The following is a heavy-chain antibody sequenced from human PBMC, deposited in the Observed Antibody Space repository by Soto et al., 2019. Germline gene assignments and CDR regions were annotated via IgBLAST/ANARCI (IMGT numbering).Heavy chain of an antibody. V-gene: IGHV1-18*01. CDR2: ISAYNGNT. CDR1: VYTFTSYL. CDR3: ARYGGCSGGSCYSDAFDI. Sequence: AASVKVSCKASVYTFTSYLISWLRHAPGQGLEWMGWISAYNGNTNYAQKLQGRVTMTTDTSTSTAYMELRSLRSDDTAVYYCARYGGCSGGSCYSDAFDIWGQGTMVTVSS. J-gene: IGHJ3*02. D-gene: IGHD2-15*01.